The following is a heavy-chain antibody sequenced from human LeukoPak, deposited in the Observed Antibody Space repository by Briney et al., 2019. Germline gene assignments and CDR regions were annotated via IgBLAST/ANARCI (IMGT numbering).Heavy chain of an antibody. V-gene: IGHV5-51*01. Sequence: GESLKISCKGSGYSFTSYWIGWVRQMPGKGLEWMGIIYPGDSDTRYSPSFQGQVTISADKSISTAYLQWSSLKASDTAMYYCARDLIAVAPEKPNWFDPWGQGTLVTVSS. J-gene: IGHJ5*02. D-gene: IGHD6-19*01. CDR2: IYPGDSDT. CDR1: GYSFTSYW. CDR3: ARDLIAVAPEKPNWFDP.